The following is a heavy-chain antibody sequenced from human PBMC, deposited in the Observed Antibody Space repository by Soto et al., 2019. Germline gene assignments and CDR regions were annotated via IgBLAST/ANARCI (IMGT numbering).Heavy chain of an antibody. J-gene: IGHJ4*02. Sequence: ASVKVSCKASGYTFTSYGISWVRQAPGQGLEWMGWISAYNGNTNYAQKLQGGVTMTTDTSTSTAYMELSRLRSDDTAVYYCARGGTFAYDTSGYSVYWGQGTLVTVSS. CDR1: GYTFTSYG. D-gene: IGHD3-22*01. CDR3: ARGGTFAYDTSGYSVY. CDR2: ISAYNGNT. V-gene: IGHV1-18*04.